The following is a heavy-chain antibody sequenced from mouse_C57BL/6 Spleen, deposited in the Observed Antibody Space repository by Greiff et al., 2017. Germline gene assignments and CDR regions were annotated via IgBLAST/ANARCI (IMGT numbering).Heavy chain of an antibody. CDR2: ISYSGST. Sequence: EVQRVESGPGMVKPSQSLSLTCTVTGYSITSGYDWHWIRHFPGNKLEWMGYISYSGSTNYNPSLKSRISITHDTSKNHFFLKLNSVTTEDTATYYCARGDYYGSSYYFDYWGQGTTLTVSS. V-gene: IGHV3-1*01. J-gene: IGHJ2*01. CDR3: ARGDYYGSSYYFDY. D-gene: IGHD1-1*01. CDR1: GYSITSGYD.